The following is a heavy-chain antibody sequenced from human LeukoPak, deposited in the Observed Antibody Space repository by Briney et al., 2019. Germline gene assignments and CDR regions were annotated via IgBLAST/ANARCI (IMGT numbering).Heavy chain of an antibody. CDR2: IIPIFGTA. Sequence: ASVKVSCKASGGTFSSYAISWVRQAPGRGLEWMGGIIPIFGTANYAQKFQGRVTITADKSTSTAYMELSSLRSEDTAVYYCARRPSKYYDILTGYYRSEFDYWGQGTLVTVSS. CDR1: GGTFSSYA. CDR3: ARRPSKYYDILTGYYRSEFDY. D-gene: IGHD3-9*01. J-gene: IGHJ4*02. V-gene: IGHV1-69*06.